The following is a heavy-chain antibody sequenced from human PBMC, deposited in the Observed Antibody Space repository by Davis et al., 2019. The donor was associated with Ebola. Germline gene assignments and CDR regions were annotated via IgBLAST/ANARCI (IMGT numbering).Heavy chain of an antibody. D-gene: IGHD3-22*01. CDR2: IYYSGTS. Sequence: PSETLSLTCSVSGVSINSGGYYWTWIRQHPGKGLEWIGYIYYSGTSYYSPSLKSRVTISGDTSKNQFSLNLSTVTAVDTAVYYCATANDYDSSGYYPASLDSWGQGTLVTVSS. CDR1: GVSINSGGYY. V-gene: IGHV4-31*03. J-gene: IGHJ4*02. CDR3: ATANDYDSSGYYPASLDS.